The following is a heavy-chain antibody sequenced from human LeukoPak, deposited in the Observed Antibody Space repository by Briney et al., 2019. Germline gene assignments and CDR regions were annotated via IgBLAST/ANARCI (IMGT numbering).Heavy chain of an antibody. D-gene: IGHD5-18*01. CDR1: GYTFTSYG. CDR3: ARGWSDTAMAYFDY. CDR2: ISAYNGNT. V-gene: IGHV1-18*01. Sequence: ASVKVSCKASGYTFTSYGISWVRQAPGQGLEWMGWISAYNGNTNYAQKLQGRVTMTADTSTSTAYMELRSLRSDDTAVYYCARGWSDTAMAYFDYWGQGTLVTVSS. J-gene: IGHJ4*02.